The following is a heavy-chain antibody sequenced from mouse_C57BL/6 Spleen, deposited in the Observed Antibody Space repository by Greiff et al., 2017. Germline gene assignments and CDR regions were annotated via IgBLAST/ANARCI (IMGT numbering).Heavy chain of an antibody. CDR3: ACALCARRSVGPFAY. V-gene: IGHV1-82*01. D-gene: IGHD2-14*01. CDR1: GYAFSSSW. J-gene: IGHJ3*01. CDR2: IYPGDGDT. Sequence: QVQLKQSGPELVKPGASVKISCKASGYAFSSSWMNWVKQRPGKGLEWIGRIYPGDGDTNYNEKFKGKATLTADKSSSTAYMQLSSLTSEDSAVXSWACALCARRSVGPFAYWGQGTPVTVS.